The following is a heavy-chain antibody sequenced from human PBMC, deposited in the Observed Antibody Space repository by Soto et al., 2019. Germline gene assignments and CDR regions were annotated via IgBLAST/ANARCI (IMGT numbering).Heavy chain of an antibody. D-gene: IGHD3-16*02. CDR1: GFTFSTYA. CDR2: ISGSGGST. J-gene: IGHJ6*02. Sequence: VQLLESGGGLVQPGGSLRLSCAASGFTFSTYAMSWVRQAPGKGLEWVSAISGSGGSTYYADSVKGRFTISRDNSKNTLYLQMNSLRAEDTAVYYCAKTRSSYYYYYGMDVWGQGTTVTVSS. V-gene: IGHV3-23*01. CDR3: AKTRSSYYYYYGMDV.